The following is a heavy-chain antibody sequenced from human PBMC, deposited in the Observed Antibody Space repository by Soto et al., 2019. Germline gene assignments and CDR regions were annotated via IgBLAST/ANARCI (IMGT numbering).Heavy chain of an antibody. Sequence: QVHLVQSGAEVKKPGSSVKVSCKASGGSFSNYIFAWVRQAPGQGLEWMGGTIPMFATAQYAQKLQGRVTITADESTSTVYMDLTSLTSYDTAVDYCARGLFGQQWLVGCDTWGQGTLVTVSS. CDR2: TIPMFATA. D-gene: IGHD6-19*01. CDR1: GGSFSNYI. J-gene: IGHJ5*02. CDR3: ARGLFGQQWLVGCDT. V-gene: IGHV1-69*01.